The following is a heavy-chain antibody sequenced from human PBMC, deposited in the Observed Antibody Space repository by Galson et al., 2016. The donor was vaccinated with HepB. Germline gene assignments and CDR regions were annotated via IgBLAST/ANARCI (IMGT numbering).Heavy chain of an antibody. J-gene: IGHJ4*02. CDR3: VRARGFDY. V-gene: IGHV3-7*03. CDR2: IKQDGSEK. CDR1: GFNFSIYW. Sequence: SLRLSCAASGFNFSIYWMTRVRQAPGKGLEWVANIKQDGSEKYFVDSVKGRFTASRDNAKNSLYLHMNSLRAEDSAVYYCVRARGFDYWGLGALVTVSS.